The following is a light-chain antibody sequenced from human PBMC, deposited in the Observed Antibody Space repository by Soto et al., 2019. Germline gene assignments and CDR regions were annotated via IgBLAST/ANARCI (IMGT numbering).Light chain of an antibody. Sequence: QFVLTQPPSVSGAPGQRVTISCTGSSSNIGAGHDVHWYQQLPGTAPKLLIYDNGNRPSGVPDRFSGSKSGTSASLAITGLQAEDEADYYCQSYDSGLSGSEVFGTGTKLTVL. CDR3: QSYDSGLSGSEV. CDR1: SSNIGAGHD. V-gene: IGLV1-40*01. CDR2: DNG. J-gene: IGLJ1*01.